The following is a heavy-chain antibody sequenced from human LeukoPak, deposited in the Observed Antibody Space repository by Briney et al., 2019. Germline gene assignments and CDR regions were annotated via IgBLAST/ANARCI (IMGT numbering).Heavy chain of an antibody. V-gene: IGHV4-31*03. Sequence: PSQTLSLTCTVSGGSISSGGYSWSWIRQHPGKGLEWIGYIYYSGSTYYNPSLKSRVTISVDTSKNQFSLKLSSVTAADTAVYYCASGGLPAAGMDVWGKGTTVTVSS. D-gene: IGHD2-2*01. CDR3: ASGGLPAAGMDV. J-gene: IGHJ6*03. CDR2: IYYSGST. CDR1: GGSISSGGYS.